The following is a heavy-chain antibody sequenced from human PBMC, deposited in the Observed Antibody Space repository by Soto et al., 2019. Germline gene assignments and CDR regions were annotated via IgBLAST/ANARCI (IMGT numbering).Heavy chain of an antibody. Sequence: QVQLVQSGAEVKKPGASVKVSCKAAAYTFTSYDINWVRQATGQDFEWMGWMNPNNGNTAYAQKFQGRVTMTRDTSKSTAFMELSRLTSEDTAVYYCARGPRNWGLDYSGQGTLVTVSS. CDR1: AYTFTSYD. CDR3: ARGPRNWGLDY. CDR2: MNPNNGNT. J-gene: IGHJ4*02. D-gene: IGHD7-27*01. V-gene: IGHV1-8*01.